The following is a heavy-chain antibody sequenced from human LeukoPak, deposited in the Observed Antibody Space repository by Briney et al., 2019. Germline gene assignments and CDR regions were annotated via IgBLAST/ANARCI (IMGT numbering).Heavy chain of an antibody. CDR1: GITHSTYW. D-gene: IGHD3-9*01. V-gene: IGHV3-7*05. Sequence: GGSLRLSCAASGITHSTYWMRWIRQAPGKGLEWVGNIKQDGSEKYFVDSLRGRFTISRDNAKNSVFLQMNSLRGEDTAVYYCTRDQGVFDKWGQGTMVTVSS. J-gene: IGHJ3*01. CDR3: TRDQGVFDK. CDR2: IKQDGSEK.